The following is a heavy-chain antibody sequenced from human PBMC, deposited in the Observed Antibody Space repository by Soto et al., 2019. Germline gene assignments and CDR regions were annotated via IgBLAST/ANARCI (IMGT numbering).Heavy chain of an antibody. CDR3: ARGPGQWLVTYYFDY. Sequence: QVQLVQSGAEVKKPGSSVKVSCKASGGTFSSYTISWVRQAPGQGLEWMGRIIPILGIANYAQKFQGRVTITADKSTSTAYMELSSLRSEDTAVYYCARGPGQWLVTYYFDYWGQGTLVTVSS. J-gene: IGHJ4*02. D-gene: IGHD6-19*01. CDR1: GGTFSSYT. CDR2: IIPILGIA. V-gene: IGHV1-69*02.